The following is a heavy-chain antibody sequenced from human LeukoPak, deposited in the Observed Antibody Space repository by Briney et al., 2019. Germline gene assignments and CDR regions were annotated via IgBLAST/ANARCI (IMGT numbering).Heavy chain of an antibody. V-gene: IGHV1-2*02. CDR1: GYTFTSYD. Sequence: GASVKVSCKASGYTFTSYDINWVRQAPGQGREWMGWINPNSGGTNYAQKFQGRVTMTRDTSISTAYMELSRLRSDDTAVYYCARESRFGELLSTNYYYYYMDVWGKGTTVTISS. CDR2: INPNSGGT. D-gene: IGHD3-10*01. CDR3: ARESRFGELLSTNYYYYYMDV. J-gene: IGHJ6*03.